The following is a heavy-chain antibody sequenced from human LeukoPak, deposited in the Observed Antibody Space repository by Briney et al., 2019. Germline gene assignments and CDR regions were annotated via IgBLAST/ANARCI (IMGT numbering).Heavy chain of an antibody. CDR3: ARGGGAFDI. Sequence: SQTLSLTCALSRYSLFSKSSACHWLRHSPSRGLEWLGRTYYRSKWSNDYAVSVRSRIPINPDTSKNHFSLQLNSVTPEDTAVYYCARGGGAFDIWGQGTMVTVTS. CDR2: TYYRSKWSN. J-gene: IGHJ3*02. CDR1: RYSLFSKSSA. V-gene: IGHV6-1*01.